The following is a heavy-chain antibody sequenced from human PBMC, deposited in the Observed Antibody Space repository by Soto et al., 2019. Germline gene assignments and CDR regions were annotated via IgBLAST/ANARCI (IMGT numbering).Heavy chain of an antibody. V-gene: IGHV3-30*18. CDR1: GFTFSSYG. CDR2: ISYDGSNK. J-gene: IGHJ4*02. Sequence: PGGSLRLSCAASGFTFSSYGMHWVRQAPGKGLEWVAVISYDGSNKYYADSVKGRFTISRDNSKNTLYLQMNSLRAEDTAVYYCAKDSDHYGGKAIDYWGQGTLVTVSS. D-gene: IGHD4-17*01. CDR3: AKDSDHYGGKAIDY.